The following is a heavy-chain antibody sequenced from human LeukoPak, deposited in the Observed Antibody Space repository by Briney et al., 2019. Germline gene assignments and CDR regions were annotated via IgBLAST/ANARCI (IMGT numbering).Heavy chain of an antibody. Sequence: ASVKVSCTASGYTFTVFYMHWVRQAPGQGLEWMGRINPNSGGTNYAQKFQGRVTMTRDTSISTAYMELSRLRSDDTAVYYCARGEGGYCSSTSCYRGFDYWGQGTLVTVSS. D-gene: IGHD2-2*02. J-gene: IGHJ4*02. CDR2: INPNSGGT. V-gene: IGHV1-2*06. CDR3: ARGEGGYCSSTSCYRGFDY. CDR1: GYTFTVFY.